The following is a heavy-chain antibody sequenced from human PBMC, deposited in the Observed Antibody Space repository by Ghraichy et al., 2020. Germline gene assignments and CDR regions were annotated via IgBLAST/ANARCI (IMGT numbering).Heavy chain of an antibody. D-gene: IGHD6-6*01. CDR3: AKPEYSPHPYFDY. V-gene: IGHV3-23*01. Sequence: GGSLRLSCAASGFTFSSYAMSWVRQAPGKGLEWVSAISGSGGTTYYADAVKGRITISSENSKNTLYLQMNSLRAEDTAVYYWAKPEYSPHPYFDYWGQGTMVTVSS. J-gene: IGHJ4*02. CDR1: GFTFSSYA. CDR2: ISGSGGTT.